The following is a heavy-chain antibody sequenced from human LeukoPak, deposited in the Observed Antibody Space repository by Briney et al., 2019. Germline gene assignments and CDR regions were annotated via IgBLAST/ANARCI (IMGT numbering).Heavy chain of an antibody. Sequence: GGSLRLSCAASGLAFRNYWMSWVRQAPGKGLEWVANIQPEGNAQNYVDSVKGRFTISRDNAKNSLYLQMNNLRAENTAVYYCASTFPYCSDDNCALGGQGPLVTVSS. J-gene: IGHJ1*01. CDR2: IQPEGNAQ. CDR1: GLAFRNYW. CDR3: ASTFPYCSDDNCAL. D-gene: IGHD2-15*01. V-gene: IGHV3-7*01.